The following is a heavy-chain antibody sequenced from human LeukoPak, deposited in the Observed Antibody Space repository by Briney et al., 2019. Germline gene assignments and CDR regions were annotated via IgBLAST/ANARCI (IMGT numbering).Heavy chain of an antibody. CDR1: GGSISSYY. CDR3: ARGGVVVVAATDYFDY. CDR2: IYYSGST. V-gene: IGHV4-59*08. D-gene: IGHD2-15*01. J-gene: IGHJ4*02. Sequence: SETLSLTCTVSGGSISSYYWSWIRQPPGKGLEWIGYIYYSGSTNYNPSLKSRVTISVDTSKNQFSLKLSPVTAADTAVYYCARGGVVVVAATDYFDYWGQGTLVTVSS.